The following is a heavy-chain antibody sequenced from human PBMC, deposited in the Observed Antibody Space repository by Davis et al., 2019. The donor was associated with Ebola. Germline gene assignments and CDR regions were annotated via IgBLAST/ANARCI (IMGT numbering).Heavy chain of an antibody. V-gene: IGHV3-30*18. CDR2: ISYDGSNK. CDR1: GFTFSSYG. Sequence: GGSLRLSCAASGFTFSSYGMHWVRQAPGKGLEWVAVISYDGSNKYYADSVKGRFTISRDNSKNTLYLQMNSLRAEDTAVYYCAKIGYWDYWGQGTLVTVSS. CDR3: AKIGYWDY. J-gene: IGHJ4*02. D-gene: IGHD2-8*02.